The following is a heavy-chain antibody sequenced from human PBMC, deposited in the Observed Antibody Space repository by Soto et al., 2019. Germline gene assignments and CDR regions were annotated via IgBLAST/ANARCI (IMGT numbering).Heavy chain of an antibody. V-gene: IGHV3-21*01. CDR3: ARRRRDERDCSVGSCYSRRDAFDI. CDR2: ISIYSPGSAYI. J-gene: IGHJ3*02. Sequence: GGSLRLSCGASGFSFSTYSFNWVRQVPGKGLEWVSSISIYSPGSAYIYYADSVKGRFTISRDNAQNSLFLQMNSLRAEDTAVYYCARRRRDERDCSVGSCYSRRDAFDIWGQGTQVTVSS. CDR1: GFSFSTYS. D-gene: IGHD2-15*01.